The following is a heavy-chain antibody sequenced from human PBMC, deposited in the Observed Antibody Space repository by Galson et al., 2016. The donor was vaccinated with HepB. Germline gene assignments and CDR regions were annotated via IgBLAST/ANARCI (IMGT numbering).Heavy chain of an antibody. CDR3: AKWSDAAATY. J-gene: IGHJ4*02. CDR1: GFTFSSYW. D-gene: IGHD6-13*01. Sequence: SLRLSCAASGFTFSSYWMHWVRQAPGKGLVWVSRINSAGSSDASSVSYADSVKGRFSISRDNSKNTLYLQMSSLTAEDTAVYYCAKWSDAAATYWGQGALVTVSS. CDR2: INSAGSSDASSV. V-gene: IGHV3-74*01.